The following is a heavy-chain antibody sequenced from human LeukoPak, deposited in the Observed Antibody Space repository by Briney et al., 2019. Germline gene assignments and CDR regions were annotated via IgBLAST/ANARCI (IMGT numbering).Heavy chain of an antibody. J-gene: IGHJ6*03. CDR3: ARDRRFPRYYYMDV. Sequence: TASETLSLTCTVSGGSISSYYWSWIRQPPGKGLEWIGYIYYSGSTNYNPSLKSRVTISVDTSKNQFSLKLSSVTAADTAVYYCARDRRFPRYYYMDVWGKGTTVTVSS. D-gene: IGHD3-10*01. CDR1: GGSISSYY. V-gene: IGHV4-59*01. CDR2: IYYSGST.